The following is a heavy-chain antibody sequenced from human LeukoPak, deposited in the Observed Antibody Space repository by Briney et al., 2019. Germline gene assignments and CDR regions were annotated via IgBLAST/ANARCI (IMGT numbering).Heavy chain of an antibody. V-gene: IGHV3-33*01. CDR1: GFTFSSYG. D-gene: IGHD3-3*01. CDR2: IWYDGSNK. Sequence: GSLRLSCAASGFTFSSYGLHWVRQAPGKGLEWVGVIWYDGSNKYYADSVKGRFTISRDNSKNTLNLQMNSLRAEDTAVYYCAREGEDTIFGVVTFSFDYWGQGTLVTVSS. J-gene: IGHJ4*02. CDR3: AREGEDTIFGVVTFSFDY.